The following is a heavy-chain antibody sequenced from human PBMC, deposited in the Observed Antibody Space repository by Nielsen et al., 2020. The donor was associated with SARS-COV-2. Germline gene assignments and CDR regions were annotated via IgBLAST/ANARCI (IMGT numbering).Heavy chain of an antibody. CDR1: GYSFTSYW. Sequence: GSLRLSCKGSGYSFTSYWIGWVRQMPGKGLEWMGIIYPGDSDTRYSPSFQGQVTISADKSISTAYLQWSSLKASDTAMYYCARRGYYDFWRMIWSQGTMVTVSS. V-gene: IGHV5-51*01. CDR2: IYPGDSDT. J-gene: IGHJ3*02. CDR3: ARRGYYDFWRMI. D-gene: IGHD3-3*01.